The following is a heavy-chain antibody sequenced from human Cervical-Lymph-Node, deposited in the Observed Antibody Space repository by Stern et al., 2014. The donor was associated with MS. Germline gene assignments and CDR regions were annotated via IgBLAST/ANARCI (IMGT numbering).Heavy chain of an antibody. D-gene: IGHD1-1*01. CDR2: MNPNSGNT. V-gene: IGHV1-8*01. J-gene: IGHJ5*02. Sequence: MQLVESGAEVKKPGASVKVSCTASEYTFTSYDIIWVRQATGQGLEWMGWMNPNSGNTDYTQKFQGRLTMTRNTSINTAYMELSSLRSEDTAVYFCARGRTSRNWFDPWGQGTLVTVSS. CDR3: ARGRTSRNWFDP. CDR1: EYTFTSYD.